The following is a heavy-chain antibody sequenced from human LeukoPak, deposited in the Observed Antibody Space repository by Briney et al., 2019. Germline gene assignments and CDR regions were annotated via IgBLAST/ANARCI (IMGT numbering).Heavy chain of an antibody. V-gene: IGHV1-69*13. J-gene: IGHJ6*03. CDR2: IIPIFGTA. Sequence: ASVKVSCKASGGTFSSYAISWVRQAPGQGLEWMGGIIPIFGTANYAQKFQGRVTITADESTSTAYMELSSLRSEDTAVYYCARKVQESGEYYYYMDVWGKGTTVTVSS. CDR1: GGTFSSYA. CDR3: ARKVQESGEYYYYMDV. D-gene: IGHD3-16*01.